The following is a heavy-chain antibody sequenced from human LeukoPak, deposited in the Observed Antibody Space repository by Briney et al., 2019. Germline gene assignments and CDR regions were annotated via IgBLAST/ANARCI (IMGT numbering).Heavy chain of an antibody. CDR1: GGSISSSSYY. D-gene: IGHD1-26*01. CDR2: VYYSGST. Sequence: PSETLSLTCTVSGGSISSSSYYWGWIRQPPGKGLEWIGSVYYSGSTYYNPSLKSRVTISVDTSKNQFSLKLSSVTAADTAVYYCARDFVGATGVWFDPWGQGTLVTVSS. J-gene: IGHJ5*02. CDR3: ARDFVGATGVWFDP. V-gene: IGHV4-39*07.